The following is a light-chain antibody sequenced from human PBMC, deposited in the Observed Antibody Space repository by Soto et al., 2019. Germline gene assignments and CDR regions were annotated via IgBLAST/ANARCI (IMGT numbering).Light chain of an antibody. J-gene: IGLJ1*01. Sequence: QSALTQPPSASGTPGQGVTISCSGSTSNIGSNYGYWYQQLPGTAPKLLIYRNNQRPSGVPDRFSASKSDTSASLAIIGLQSEDEGDYYCASWDDDINGYVFGSGTKVTVL. V-gene: IGLV1-47*01. CDR2: RNN. CDR1: TSNIGSNY. CDR3: ASWDDDINGYV.